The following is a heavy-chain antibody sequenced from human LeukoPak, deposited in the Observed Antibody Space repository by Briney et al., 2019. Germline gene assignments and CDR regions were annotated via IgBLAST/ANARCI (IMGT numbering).Heavy chain of an antibody. D-gene: IGHD6-13*01. Sequence: SETLSLTCTVSGVSIISSNYYWGWFRQPPGKGLEWIASVFYTGSTRHNPSLKSRVTISVDTSKNEFSLNLSSVTAKDTAVYYCARRLGSSADGILKYYFDYWGQGTLVTVSS. CDR1: GVSIISSNYY. CDR3: ARRLGSSADGILKYYFDY. V-gene: IGHV4-39*01. J-gene: IGHJ4*02. CDR2: VFYTGST.